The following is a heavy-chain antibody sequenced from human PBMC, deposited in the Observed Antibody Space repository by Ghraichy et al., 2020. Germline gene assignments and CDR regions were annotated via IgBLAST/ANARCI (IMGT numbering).Heavy chain of an antibody. CDR3: ARGPYSSFYFDY. D-gene: IGHD6-6*01. CDR1: GYSISSSYY. V-gene: IGHV4-38-2*02. CDR2: IYHSGST. J-gene: IGHJ4*02. Sequence: SETLSLTCTVSGYSISSSYYWGWVRQPPGSGLEWIGSIYHSGSTYYNPSLKSRVTISVDTSKNQFSLKLSSVTAADTAVYYCARGPYSSFYFDYWGQGTLVTVSS.